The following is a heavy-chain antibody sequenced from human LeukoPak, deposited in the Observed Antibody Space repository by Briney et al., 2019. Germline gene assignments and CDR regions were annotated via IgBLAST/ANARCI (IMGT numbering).Heavy chain of an antibody. V-gene: IGHV3-23*01. D-gene: IGHD5-12*01. J-gene: IGHJ4*02. CDR2: ISGTGGST. Sequence: GGSLRLSCAASGFTFSTYAVTWVRQAPGKGLEWVSTISGTGGSTYYADSVKGRFTISRDNSKNTLYLQMSSLRAEDTAVYYCARDISGYSEDWGQGTLVTVSS. CDR1: GFTFSTYA. CDR3: ARDISGYSED.